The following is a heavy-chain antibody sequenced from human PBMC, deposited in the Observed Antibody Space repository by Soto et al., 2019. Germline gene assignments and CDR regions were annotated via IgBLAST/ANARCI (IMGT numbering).Heavy chain of an antibody. CDR1: GGSISSYY. D-gene: IGHD3-22*01. Sequence: SETLSLTCTVSGGSISSYYWSWIRQPPGKGLEWIGYIYYSGSTNYNPSLKSRVTISVDTSKNQFSLKLSSVTAADTAVYYCARSRGGYFGYWGQGALVTVSS. CDR3: ARSRGGYFGY. J-gene: IGHJ4*02. V-gene: IGHV4-59*01. CDR2: IYYSGST.